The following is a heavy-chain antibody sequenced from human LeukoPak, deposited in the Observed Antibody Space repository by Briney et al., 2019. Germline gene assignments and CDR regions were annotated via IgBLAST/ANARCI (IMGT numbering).Heavy chain of an antibody. V-gene: IGHV4-34*01. CDR1: GGSFSGYY. CDR2: INHSGGT. CDR3: ARTKGDFWSGYFSYYYTDV. J-gene: IGHJ6*03. Sequence: SETLSLTCAVYGGSFSGYYWSWIRQTPEKGLEWIGEINHSGGTNYNPSLKSRVTISVDTSKNQFSLNLSSVTAADTAVFYCARTKGDFWSGYFSYYYTDVWGKGTTVTVSS. D-gene: IGHD3-3*01.